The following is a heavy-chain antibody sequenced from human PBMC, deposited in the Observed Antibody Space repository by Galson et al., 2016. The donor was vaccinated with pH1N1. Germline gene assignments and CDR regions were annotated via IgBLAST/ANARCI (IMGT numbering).Heavy chain of an antibody. CDR3: VKDARYVENQKDY. CDR1: GFSFSSDA. V-gene: IGHV3-64D*09. D-gene: IGHD3-9*01. J-gene: IGHJ4*02. Sequence: SLRLSCAASGFSFSSDAMHWVRQAPGKRLEYVSAISGDAVNAYYADSVKGRFTISRDNSKDTLYLQMTSLRAEDTGVYYCVKDARYVENQKDYWGQGTLVTVSS. CDR2: ISGDAVNA.